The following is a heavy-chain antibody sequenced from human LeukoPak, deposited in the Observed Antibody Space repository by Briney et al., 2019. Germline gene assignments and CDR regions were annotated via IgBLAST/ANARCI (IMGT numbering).Heavy chain of an antibody. Sequence: RSGGSLRLSCAASGFTFSSYSMNWVRQAPGKGLEWVSSISSSSSYIYYADSVKGRFTISRDNAKNSLYLQMNSLRAEDTAVYYCATTWGMVTKIDYWGQGTLVTVSS. CDR3: ATTWGMVTKIDY. CDR2: ISSSSSYI. CDR1: GFTFSSYS. D-gene: IGHD5-24*01. V-gene: IGHV3-21*01. J-gene: IGHJ4*02.